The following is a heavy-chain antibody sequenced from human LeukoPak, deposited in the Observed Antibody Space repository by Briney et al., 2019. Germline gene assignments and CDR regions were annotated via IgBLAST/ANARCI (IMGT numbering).Heavy chain of an antibody. CDR1: GFTLSDFW. V-gene: IGHV3-7*01. Sequence: GGSLRLSCAASGFTLSDFWMSWVRQAPGKGLEWVANIDQDGSDKNYVGSVKGRFTISRDDAKNSLFLQMNSLRAEDTAVYYCARSIVPDGTSPFDYWGQGTLVTVSS. J-gene: IGHJ4*02. CDR2: IDQDGSDK. D-gene: IGHD6-13*01. CDR3: ARSIVPDGTSPFDY.